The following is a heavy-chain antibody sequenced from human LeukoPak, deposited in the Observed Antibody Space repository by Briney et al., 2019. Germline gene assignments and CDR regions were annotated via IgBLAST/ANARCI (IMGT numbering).Heavy chain of an antibody. D-gene: IGHD6-13*01. J-gene: IGHJ4*02. CDR1: GGSISNYY. CDR2: TYYSGST. Sequence: PSETLSLTCTVSGGSISNYYWSWIRQPPGKGLEWIGYTYYSGSTNYNPSLKSRVTISVDTSKNQFSLKLSSVTAADTAVYYCARGYSSSWSPNFDFWGQGTLVTVSS. CDR3: ARGYSSSWSPNFDF. V-gene: IGHV4-59*01.